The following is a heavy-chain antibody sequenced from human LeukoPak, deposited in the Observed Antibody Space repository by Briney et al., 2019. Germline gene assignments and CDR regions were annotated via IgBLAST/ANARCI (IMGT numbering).Heavy chain of an antibody. J-gene: IGHJ4*02. CDR1: GGSISSYY. V-gene: IGHV4-59*01. CDR3: ASMRPDGARPFDY. D-gene: IGHD2/OR15-2a*01. Sequence: PSETLSLTCTVTGGSISSYYWNWIRHPPGQGLEWIGYIYYSGTTNYNPSLKSRVTLSVDTSKNQFSLKLSSVTAADTAVYYCASMRPDGARPFDYWGQGTPVAVSS. CDR2: IYYSGTT.